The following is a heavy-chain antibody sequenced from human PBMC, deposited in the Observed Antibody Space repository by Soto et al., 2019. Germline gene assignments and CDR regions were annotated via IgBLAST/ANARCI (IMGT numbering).Heavy chain of an antibody. CDR1: GASINGGGYY. CDR3: ARAITGTRGYYYGVDV. J-gene: IGHJ6*02. D-gene: IGHD1-20*01. V-gene: IGHV4-31*03. Sequence: QVQLQESGPGLVKPSQTLSLTCSVSGASINGGGYYWSWIRQHPGKGLEWIGHIYYTGNTYYNPSLTRRISISSATSKNQFSLRLTSGTAADTAVYYCARAITGTRGYYYGVDVWGQGTTVTVSS. CDR2: IYYTGNT.